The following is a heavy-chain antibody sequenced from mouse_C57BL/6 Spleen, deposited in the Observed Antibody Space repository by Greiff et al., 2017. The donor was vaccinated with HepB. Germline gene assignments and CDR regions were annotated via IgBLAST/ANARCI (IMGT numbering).Heavy chain of an antibody. V-gene: IGHV7-3*01. D-gene: IGHD2-4*01. Sequence: EVHLVESGGGLVQPGGSLSLSCAASGFTFTDYYMSWVRQPPGKALEWLGFIRNKANGYTTEYSASVKGRFTISRDNSQSILYLQMNALRAEDSATYYCARPYYDYDPAWFAYWGQGTLVTVSA. CDR2: IRNKANGYTT. CDR3: ARPYYDYDPAWFAY. J-gene: IGHJ3*01. CDR1: GFTFTDYY.